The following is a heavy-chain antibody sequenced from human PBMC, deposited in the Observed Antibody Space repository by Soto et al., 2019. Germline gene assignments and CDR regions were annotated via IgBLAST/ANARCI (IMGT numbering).Heavy chain of an antibody. CDR1: GYTFTSYG. V-gene: IGHV1-18*01. Sequence: QVQLVQSGAEVKKPGASVKVSCKASGYTFTSYGISWVRQAPGQGIEWMGVISAYNGNTNYAQKLQGRVTMTTDTSTSTAYMDLRIMRNDDTAVDYCARDRGAYGMDVWGQGTTVTVSS. CDR2: ISAYNGNT. J-gene: IGHJ6*02. CDR3: ARDRGAYGMDV.